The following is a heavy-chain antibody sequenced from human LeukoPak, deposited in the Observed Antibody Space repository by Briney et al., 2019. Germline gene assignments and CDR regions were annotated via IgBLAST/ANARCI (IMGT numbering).Heavy chain of an antibody. Sequence: GGSLRLSCAASGFTFSSYGMSWVRQAPGKGLEWVSAISGSGGSTYYADSVKGRFTISRDNSKNTLYLQMNSLRAEDTAVYYCXXXXXWIQFYYYYMDVWGKGTTVTISS. CDR1: GFTFSSYG. J-gene: IGHJ6*03. V-gene: IGHV3-23*01. CDR2: ISGSGGST. CDR3: XXXXXWIQFYYYYMDV. D-gene: IGHD5-18*01.